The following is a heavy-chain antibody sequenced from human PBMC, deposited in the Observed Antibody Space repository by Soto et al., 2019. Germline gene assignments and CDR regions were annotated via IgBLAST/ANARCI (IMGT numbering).Heavy chain of an antibody. V-gene: IGHV1-24*01. Sequence: QVQLLQSGAEVKKPGASVKVSCKVSGHTLTELSMHWVRQAPGRGLEWMGGFDSEDGETIFAQKFQGRVTMTEDTSTASTYMELTSLRSEDTAVYYCAAGGTRWLHSPFDYWGQGTLVTISS. D-gene: IGHD1-1*01. CDR3: AAGGTRWLHSPFDY. J-gene: IGHJ4*02. CDR2: FDSEDGET. CDR1: GHTLTELS.